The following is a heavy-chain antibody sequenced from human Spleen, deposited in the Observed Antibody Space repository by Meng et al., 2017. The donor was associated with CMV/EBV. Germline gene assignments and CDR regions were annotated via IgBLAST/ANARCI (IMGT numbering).Heavy chain of an antibody. CDR2: INPKNGGP. V-gene: IGHV1-2*02. CDR1: GYIFTNYF. D-gene: IGHD3-3*01. CDR3: ARAQNPRLRFLEWLLSADYYYGMDV. Sequence: ASVKVSCKASGYIFTNYFVHWVRQAPGQGLEWMGWINPKNGGPYYVRNFQGRVTMTRDTSLSTAYLELSRVRSDDTAVYYCARAQNPRLRFLEWLLSADYYYGMDVWGQGTTVTVSS. J-gene: IGHJ6*02.